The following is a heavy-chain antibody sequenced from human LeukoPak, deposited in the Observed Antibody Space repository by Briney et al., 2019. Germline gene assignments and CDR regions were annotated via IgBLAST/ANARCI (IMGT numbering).Heavy chain of an antibody. CDR3: VTIAAAGRGPWAWYFDL. J-gene: IGHJ2*01. Sequence: PRGSLSLSCSASGFIFSNYAMHWVRQAPGKGLQYVSAISSNGGSTYYADSVKGRFTISRDNSKNTLYLQMSSLRAEDTAVYYCVTIAAAGRGPWAWYFDLGGRGTVVTVSS. D-gene: IGHD6-13*01. V-gene: IGHV3-64D*09. CDR2: ISSNGGST. CDR1: GFIFSNYA.